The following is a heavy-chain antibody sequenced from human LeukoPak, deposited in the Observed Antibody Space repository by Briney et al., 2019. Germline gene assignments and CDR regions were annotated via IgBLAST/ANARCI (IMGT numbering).Heavy chain of an antibody. CDR3: ARRVRGVIITYYFDY. Sequence: GGSLRLSCAASGFTFSDYYMSWIRQAPGKGLEWVANIKQDGSEKYYVDSVKGRFTISRDNAKNSLYLQMNSLRAEDTAVYYCARRVRGVIITYYFDYWGQGTLVTVSS. D-gene: IGHD3-10*01. CDR1: GFTFSDYY. J-gene: IGHJ4*02. V-gene: IGHV3-7*01. CDR2: IKQDGSEK.